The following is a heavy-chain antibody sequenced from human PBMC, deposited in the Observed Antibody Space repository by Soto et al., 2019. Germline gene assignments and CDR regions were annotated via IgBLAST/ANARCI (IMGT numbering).Heavy chain of an antibody. J-gene: IGHJ6*02. Sequence: QVQLVQSGAEVKKPGSSVKVSCKAPGGTFSTYAISWVRQAPGQGLEWMGGVIPIFGTPKYAQKFQGRVTITADESTSTGYMELSSLRSEDTAVYYCARSQGGNSSLDIYYYYYYGMDVWGQGTTVTVSS. CDR3: ARSQGGNSSLDIYYYYYYGMDV. CDR1: GGTFSTYA. D-gene: IGHD6-19*01. CDR2: VIPIFGTP. V-gene: IGHV1-69*01.